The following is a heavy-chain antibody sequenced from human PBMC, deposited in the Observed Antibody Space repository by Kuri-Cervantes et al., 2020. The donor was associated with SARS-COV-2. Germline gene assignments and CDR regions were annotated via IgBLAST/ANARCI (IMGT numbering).Heavy chain of an antibody. D-gene: IGHD3-10*01. Sequence: ETLSLTCEASGFTFGSYWMSWVRQAPGKGLQWVANIKQDGSEKYYVDSVKGRFTISRDNAKNSLYLQMNSLRDADTAVYRCARGDYGSGSSFHDVFDIWGQGTMVTVSS. V-gene: IGHV3-7*01. CDR1: GFTFGSYW. CDR2: IKQDGSEK. J-gene: IGHJ3*02. CDR3: ARGDYGSGSSFHDVFDI.